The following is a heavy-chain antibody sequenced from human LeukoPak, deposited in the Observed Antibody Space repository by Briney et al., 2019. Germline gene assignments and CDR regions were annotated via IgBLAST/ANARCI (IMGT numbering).Heavy chain of an antibody. D-gene: IGHD5-12*01. CDR3: AREGLESSHDY. CDR2: IYYSGNT. V-gene: IGHV4-31*03. Sequence: SETLSLTCTVSGGSISSGGYYWSWIRQHPGKGLEWIGYIYYSGNTYYNPSLKSRVTISVDTSKNQFSLKLSSVTAADTAVYYCAREGLESSHDYWGQGTLVTVSS. CDR1: GGSISSGGYY. J-gene: IGHJ4*02.